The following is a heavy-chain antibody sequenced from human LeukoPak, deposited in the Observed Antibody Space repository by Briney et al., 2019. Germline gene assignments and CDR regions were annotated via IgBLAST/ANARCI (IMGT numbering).Heavy chain of an antibody. CDR1: GLSFNSCG. CDR3: AKDRSGGPHYYYGMDV. D-gene: IGHD6-25*01. J-gene: IGHJ6*02. V-gene: IGHV3-30*18. Sequence: PGGSLRLSCAASGLSFNSCGMHWVRQAPGKGLEWVAVISSDGSNKYYADSVKGRFTISRDNSNKRVFLQMNTLRGEDTAVYYCAKDRSGGPHYYYGMDVWGRGTTVIVSS. CDR2: ISSDGSNK.